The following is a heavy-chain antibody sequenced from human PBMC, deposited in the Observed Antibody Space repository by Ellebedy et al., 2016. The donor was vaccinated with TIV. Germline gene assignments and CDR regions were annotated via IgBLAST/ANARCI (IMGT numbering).Heavy chain of an antibody. CDR3: ARLRAAAGLGNWFDP. Sequence: GESLKISCKGSAYNFTNYWIGWVRQMPGKGLEWMGIIYPGYSDTRYSPSFQGQVTISVDKSITTAYLQWSSLKASDTAMYYCARLRAAAGLGNWFDPWGQGTLVTASS. V-gene: IGHV5-51*01. CDR2: IYPGYSDT. D-gene: IGHD6-25*01. J-gene: IGHJ5*02. CDR1: AYNFTNYW.